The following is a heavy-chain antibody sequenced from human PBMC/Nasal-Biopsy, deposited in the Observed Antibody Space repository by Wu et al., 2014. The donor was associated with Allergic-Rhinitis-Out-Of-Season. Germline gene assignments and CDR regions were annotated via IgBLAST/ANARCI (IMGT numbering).Heavy chain of an antibody. CDR3: ARTNCGGECYGRDWSFDL. Sequence: LRLSCAASGFTFRTYWMHWVRQAPGKGLVWVSRINGDGSKTAYADSVKGRFTISRDNAENTLYLQMNSLGGEDTALYFCARTNCGGECYGRDWSFDLWGRGTLVTVSS. J-gene: IGHJ2*01. D-gene: IGHD2-21*01. CDR2: INGDGSKT. CDR1: GFTFRTYW. V-gene: IGHV3-74*01.